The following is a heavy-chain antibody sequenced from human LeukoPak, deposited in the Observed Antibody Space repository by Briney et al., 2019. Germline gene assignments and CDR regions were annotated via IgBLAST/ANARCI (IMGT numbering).Heavy chain of an antibody. D-gene: IGHD5-24*01. Sequence: GASVEVSCKASGGTFSSYAISWVRQAPGQGLEWMGSIIPIFGTANYAQKFQGRVTITADKSTSTAYMELSSLRSEDTAVYYCARDQPTIRFPYFDYWGQGTLVTVST. CDR2: IIPIFGTA. CDR3: ARDQPTIRFPYFDY. CDR1: GGTFSSYA. J-gene: IGHJ4*02. V-gene: IGHV1-69*06.